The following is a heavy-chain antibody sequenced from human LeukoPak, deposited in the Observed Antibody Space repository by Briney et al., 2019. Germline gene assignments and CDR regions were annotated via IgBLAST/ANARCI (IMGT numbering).Heavy chain of an antibody. D-gene: IGHD3-10*01. Sequence: GGSLRLSCAASGFTFDDYGTSWVRQAPGKGLEWVSGINWNGGSTGYADSVKGRFTISRDNAKNSLYLQLNSLRAEDTAVYYCARHRFGSGILTDYWGQGTLVTVSS. J-gene: IGHJ4*02. CDR2: INWNGGST. CDR3: ARHRFGSGILTDY. V-gene: IGHV3-20*04. CDR1: GFTFDDYG.